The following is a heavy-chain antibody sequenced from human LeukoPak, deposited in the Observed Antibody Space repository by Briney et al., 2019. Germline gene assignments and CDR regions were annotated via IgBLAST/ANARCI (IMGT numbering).Heavy chain of an antibody. V-gene: IGHV3-64D*08. CDR2: ISSSGGNK. D-gene: IGHD1-26*01. J-gene: IGHJ4*02. Sequence: GGSLRLSCAASGFTFSSYDMHWVRQAPGKGLEYVSVISSSGGNKYYADSVKGRFTISRDNSKNTLQLQMSSLRAEDTAVYYCEKGHFVWELADYFDYWGQGTLVTVS. CDR3: EKGHFVWELADYFDY. CDR1: GFTFSSYD.